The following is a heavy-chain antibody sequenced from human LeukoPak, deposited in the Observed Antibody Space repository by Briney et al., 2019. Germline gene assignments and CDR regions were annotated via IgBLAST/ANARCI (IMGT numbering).Heavy chain of an antibody. CDR1: GGTFSSYA. V-gene: IGHV1-69*04. CDR2: IIPILGIA. CDR3: ARDEGARDTNLWVTAIRSPFDY. Sequence: GSSVKVSCKASGGTFSSYAISWVRQAPGQGLEWMGRIIPILGIANYAQKFQGRVTITADKSTSTAYMELSSLRSEDTAVYYCARDEGARDTNLWVTAIRSPFDYWGQGTLVTVSS. D-gene: IGHD2-21*02. J-gene: IGHJ4*02.